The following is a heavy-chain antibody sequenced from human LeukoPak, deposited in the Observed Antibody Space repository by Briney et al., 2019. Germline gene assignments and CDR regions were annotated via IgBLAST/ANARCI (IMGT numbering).Heavy chain of an antibody. J-gene: IGHJ6*02. CDR1: GFTFSSYA. Sequence: GRSLRLSCAASGFTFSSYAMHWVRQAPGKGLEWVAVISYDGGNKYYADSVKGRFTISRDNSKNTLYLQMNSLRAEDTAVYYCARRAAAGTPYYYYGMDVWGQGTTVTVSS. CDR2: ISYDGGNK. V-gene: IGHV3-30-3*01. D-gene: IGHD6-13*01. CDR3: ARRAAAGTPYYYYGMDV.